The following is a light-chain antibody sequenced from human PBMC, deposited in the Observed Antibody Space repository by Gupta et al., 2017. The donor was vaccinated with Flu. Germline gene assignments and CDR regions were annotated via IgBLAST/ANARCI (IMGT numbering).Light chain of an antibody. CDR3: MQGAHWPWA. V-gene: IGKV2-30*01. CDR2: LVS. Sequence: ISCRSSQSLVYSDGSTVLHWFQQRPGQSPRRLIYLVSHRDSGVPDRFTDSGSGTEFTLKISRVEAEDVGIYFCMQGAHWPWAFGQGTKVEIK. CDR1: QSLVYSDGSTV. J-gene: IGKJ1*01.